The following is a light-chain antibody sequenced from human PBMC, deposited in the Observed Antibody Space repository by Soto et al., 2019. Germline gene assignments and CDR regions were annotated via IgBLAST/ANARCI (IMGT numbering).Light chain of an antibody. Sequence: QSALTQPASVSGSPGQSITISCTGTSSDVGSYNLVSWYHQHPGKAPKLMIYDVSERPSGVSNRFSGSKSGITASLTISGLQAEGEADYYCCSYAGNNPVVFGAGTQLTVL. CDR3: CSYAGNNPVV. J-gene: IGLJ2*01. V-gene: IGLV2-23*02. CDR2: DVS. CDR1: SSDVGSYNL.